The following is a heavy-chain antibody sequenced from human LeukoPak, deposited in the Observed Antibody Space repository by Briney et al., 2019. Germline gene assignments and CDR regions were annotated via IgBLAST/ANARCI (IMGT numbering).Heavy chain of an antibody. CDR3: ARDEKRPGAFDI. CDR2: INHSGST. J-gene: IGHJ3*02. D-gene: IGHD6-25*01. V-gene: IGHV4-39*07. CDR1: GGSISSGSYY. Sequence: SQTLSLTCTVSGGSISSGSYYWSWIRQPPGKGLEWIGEINHSGSTNYNPSLKSRVTISVDTSKNQFSLKLSSVTAADTAVYYCARDEKRPGAFDIWGQGTMVTVSS.